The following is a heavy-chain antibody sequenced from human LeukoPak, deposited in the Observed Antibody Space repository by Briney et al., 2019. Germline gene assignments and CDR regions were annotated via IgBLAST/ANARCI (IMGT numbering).Heavy chain of an antibody. CDR1: GGSFSGYY. V-gene: IGHV4-34*01. J-gene: IGHJ6*02. D-gene: IGHD2-2*01. CDR2: INHSGST. Sequence: SETLSLTCAVYGGSFSGYYWSWIRQPPGKGLEWIGEINHSGSTNYNPSLKSRVTISVDTSKNQFSLKLSSVTAADTAVYYCARFVVVPATYGMDVWGQGTTVTVSS. CDR3: ARFVVVPATYGMDV.